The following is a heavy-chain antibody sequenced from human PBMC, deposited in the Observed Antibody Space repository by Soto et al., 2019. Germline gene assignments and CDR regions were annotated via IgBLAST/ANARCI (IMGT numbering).Heavy chain of an antibody. Sequence: GASVKVSCKASGYTFTSYDINWVRQATGQGFEYLGWMNPNSGNTGYVKKFQGRVTMTRDTSMSTAYMELSSLRSEDTAVYYCARDPLHFIAAAGFPPQYYGMDVWGQGTTVTSP. V-gene: IGHV1-8*01. CDR2: MNPNSGNT. J-gene: IGHJ6*02. D-gene: IGHD6-13*01. CDR3: ARDPLHFIAAAGFPPQYYGMDV. CDR1: GYTFTSYD.